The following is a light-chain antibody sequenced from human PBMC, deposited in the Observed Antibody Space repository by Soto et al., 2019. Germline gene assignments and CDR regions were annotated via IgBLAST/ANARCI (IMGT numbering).Light chain of an antibody. J-gene: IGLJ3*02. CDR3: QSYDTSNPLV. CDR2: EDN. Sequence: NFMLTQPHSVSESPGKTVTISCTRSSGSMGSSYVQWYQQRPGSSPTTVIFEDNQRPTGVPVRFSGSIDSSSNSASLVISGLRTEDEADYYCQSYDTSNPLVFGGGTKLTVL. CDR1: SGSMGSSY. V-gene: IGLV6-57*01.